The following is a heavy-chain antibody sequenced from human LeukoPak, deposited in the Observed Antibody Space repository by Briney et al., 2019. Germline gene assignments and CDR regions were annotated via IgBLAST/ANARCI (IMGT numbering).Heavy chain of an antibody. J-gene: IGHJ4*02. CDR1: EFTFTTFP. V-gene: IGHV3-23*01. Sequence: GGSLGLSCAASEFTFTTFPMGGVRQAPGRGRWGVAVISGSGGSAYYADSVKGRFTISRDNSKNTLYLQMNSLTAGDAAVYYCVRDRGVVTPTYDFDYWGQGTLVTVSS. CDR2: ISGSGGSA. CDR3: VRDRGVVTPTYDFDY. D-gene: IGHD2-21*02.